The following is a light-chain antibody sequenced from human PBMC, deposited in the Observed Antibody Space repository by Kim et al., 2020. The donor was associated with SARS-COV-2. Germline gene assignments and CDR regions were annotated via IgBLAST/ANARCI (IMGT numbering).Light chain of an antibody. CDR2: LNRDGSH. Sequence: LGGSVKLTWTLSGGLSGYAIAWQQQQPEKGPRYLMKLNRDGSHRKGVGFPVLFSGASSGAERYHTISSLQCEDEADSFCQTWGAWVFGGGTPLTIL. J-gene: IGLJ3*02. CDR3: QTWGAWV. CDR1: GGLSGYA. V-gene: IGLV4-69*01.